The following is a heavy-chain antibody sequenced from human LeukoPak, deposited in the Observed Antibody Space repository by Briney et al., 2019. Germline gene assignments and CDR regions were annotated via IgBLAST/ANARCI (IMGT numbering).Heavy chain of an antibody. J-gene: IGHJ3*02. V-gene: IGHV3-30*02. D-gene: IGHD2-2*01. Sequence: GGSLRLSCAASGFTFSSYGMHWVRQAPGKGLEWVAFIRYDGSNKYYADSVKGRFTISRDNSKNTLYLQMNSLRAEDTAVYYCAKEYCSSTSCVTYRVGAFDIWGQGTMVTVSS. CDR3: AKEYCSSTSCVTYRVGAFDI. CDR1: GFTFSSYG. CDR2: IRYDGSNK.